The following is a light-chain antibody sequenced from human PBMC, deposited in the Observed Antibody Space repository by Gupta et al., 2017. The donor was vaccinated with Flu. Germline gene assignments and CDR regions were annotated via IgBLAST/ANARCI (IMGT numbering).Light chain of an antibody. V-gene: IGKV3-11*01. Sequence: EVVLTQSPATLSLSPGERAVLSCRASQSVSPSLAWYQQKPGQAPRLLMYDASRRAAGIPARFSGSGCGTDFTLTISTLEPEDFAVYYCQQNSDLPMYTFGQGTKLEIK. CDR2: DAS. J-gene: IGKJ2*01. CDR1: QSVSPS. CDR3: QQNSDLPMYT.